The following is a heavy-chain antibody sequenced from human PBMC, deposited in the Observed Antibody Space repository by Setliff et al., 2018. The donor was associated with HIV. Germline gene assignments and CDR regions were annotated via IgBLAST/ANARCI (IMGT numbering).Heavy chain of an antibody. CDR3: AKHDFGEGSCLDP. J-gene: IGHJ5*02. CDR2: VSHSGKT. D-gene: IGHD3-16*01. CDR1: GQFISDGYY. Sequence: AEPLSLTCAVSGQFISDGYYWGWIRQPPGKGLEWIGSVSHSGKTYYNPSLKSRVTMSADTSKNQITLMLRSMTAADTAVYYCAKHDFGEGSCLDPWGQGSLVTVSS. V-gene: IGHV4-38-2*01.